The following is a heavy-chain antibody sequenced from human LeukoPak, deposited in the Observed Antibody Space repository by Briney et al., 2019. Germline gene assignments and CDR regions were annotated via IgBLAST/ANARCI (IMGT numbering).Heavy chain of an antibody. Sequence: ASVKVSCKASGYTFTSYYMHWVRQAPGQGLEWMGIINPSGGSTSYAQKFQGRVTMTRDMSTSTVYMELSSLRSEDTAVYYCAREGSGSYAYDAFDIWGQGTMVTVSS. CDR3: AREGSGSYAYDAFDI. V-gene: IGHV1-46*01. J-gene: IGHJ3*02. CDR1: GYTFTSYY. D-gene: IGHD1-26*01. CDR2: INPSGGST.